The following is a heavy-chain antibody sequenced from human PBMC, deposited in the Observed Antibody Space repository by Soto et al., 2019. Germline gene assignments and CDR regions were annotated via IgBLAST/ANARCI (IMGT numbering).Heavy chain of an antibody. CDR3: ARDLDTAAAGLFDY. V-gene: IGHV3-21*01. CDR2: ISSSSSYI. Sequence: GGSLRLSSAASGFTFSSYSMNWVRQAPGKGLEWVSSISSSSSYIYYADSVKGRFTISRDNAKNSLYLQMNSLRAEDTAVYYCARDLDTAAAGLFDYWGQGTLVTVSS. J-gene: IGHJ4*02. CDR1: GFTFSSYS. D-gene: IGHD6-13*01.